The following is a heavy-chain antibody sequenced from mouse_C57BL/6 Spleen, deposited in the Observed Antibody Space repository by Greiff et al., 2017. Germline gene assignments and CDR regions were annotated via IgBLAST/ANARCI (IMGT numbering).Heavy chain of an antibody. Sequence: EVKVVESGGGLVQPGGSMKLSCAASGFTFSDAWMDWVRQSPEKGLEWVAEIRNKANNHATYYAASVKGRFTISRDDSKSSVYLQMNSLRAEDTGIYYCTPRAHYYGSSYEAMDYWGQGTSVTVSS. CDR3: TPRAHYYGSSYEAMDY. CDR2: IRNKANNHAT. J-gene: IGHJ4*01. D-gene: IGHD1-1*01. CDR1: GFTFSDAW. V-gene: IGHV6-6*01.